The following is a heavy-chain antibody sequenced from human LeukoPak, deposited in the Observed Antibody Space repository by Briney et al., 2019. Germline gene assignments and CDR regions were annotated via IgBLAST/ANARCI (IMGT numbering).Heavy chain of an antibody. V-gene: IGHV1-46*01. D-gene: IGHD5-12*01. J-gene: IGHJ3*02. CDR2: INPSGGST. CDR1: GYTFTSYY. CDR3: ARHSGYETDAFDI. Sequence: GASVKVSCTASGYTFTSYYMHWVRQAPGQGPEWMGIINPSGGSTSYAQKSQGRVTMTRDTSTSTVYMELSSLRSEDTAVYYCARHSGYETDAFDIWGQGTMVTVSS.